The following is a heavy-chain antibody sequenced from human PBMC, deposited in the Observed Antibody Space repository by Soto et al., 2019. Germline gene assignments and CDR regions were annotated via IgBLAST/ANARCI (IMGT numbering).Heavy chain of an antibody. CDR1: GFTFSDYY. Sequence: GVSLRLSCAASGFTFSDYYMSWIRQAPGKGLEWVSYISSSGSTIYYADSVKGRFTISRDNAKNSLYLQMNSLRAEDTAVYYCARRPPLIVVVPAASNWFDSWGQGTLVTVSS. CDR2: ISSSGSTI. V-gene: IGHV3-11*01. J-gene: IGHJ5*01. CDR3: ARRPPLIVVVPAASNWFDS. D-gene: IGHD2-2*01.